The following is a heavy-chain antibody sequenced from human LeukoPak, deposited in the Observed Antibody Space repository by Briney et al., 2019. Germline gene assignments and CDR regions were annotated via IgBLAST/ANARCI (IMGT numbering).Heavy chain of an antibody. CDR3: AKDKGGGCFDY. Sequence: GGSLRLSCAASGFTFSSYGMHWVRQAPGKGLEWVAVIWYDESNKYYADSVKGRFTISRDNSKNTLYLQMNSLRAEDTAVYYCAKDKGGGCFDYWGQGTLVTVSS. V-gene: IGHV3-33*06. J-gene: IGHJ4*02. D-gene: IGHD6-19*01. CDR2: IWYDESNK. CDR1: GFTFSSYG.